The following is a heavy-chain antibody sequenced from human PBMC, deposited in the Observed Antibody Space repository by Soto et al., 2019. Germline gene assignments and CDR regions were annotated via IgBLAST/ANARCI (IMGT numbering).Heavy chain of an antibody. CDR3: ARPYCTNGVCYGDNAFDI. D-gene: IGHD2-8*01. V-gene: IGHV4-39*01. J-gene: IGHJ3*02. CDR2: IYYSGST. Sequence: SSETQSLTCTVSGGSISSSSYYWGWIRQPPGKGLEWIGSIYYSGSTYYNPSLKSRVTISVDTSKNQFSLKLSSVTAADTAVYYCARPYCTNGVCYGDNAFDIWGQGTMVTVSS. CDR1: GGSISSSSYY.